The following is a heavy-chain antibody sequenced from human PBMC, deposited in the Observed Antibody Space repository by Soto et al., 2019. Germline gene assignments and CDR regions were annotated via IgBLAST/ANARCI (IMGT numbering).Heavy chain of an antibody. D-gene: IGHD4-17*01. Sequence: QVQLVQSGAEVKKPGASVKVSCKASGYTFTGYYMHWVRQAPGQGLKWMGWINPNSGGTNYAQKFQGWVTMTRDTSISTAYMELSRPRSDDTAVYYCARSGTVTTGAYYYYGMDVWGQGTTVTVSS. J-gene: IGHJ6*02. CDR1: GYTFTGYY. CDR2: INPNSGGT. V-gene: IGHV1-2*04. CDR3: ARSGTVTTGAYYYYGMDV.